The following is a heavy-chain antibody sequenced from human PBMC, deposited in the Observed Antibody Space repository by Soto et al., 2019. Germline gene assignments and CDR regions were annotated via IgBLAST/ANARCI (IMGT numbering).Heavy chain of an antibody. J-gene: IGHJ4*02. CDR3: AKDQQGSSSWYGSFDY. CDR2: ISWNSGSI. Sequence: DVQLVESGGGLVQPGRSLRLSCAASGFTFDDYAMHWVRQAPGKGLEWVSGISWNSGSIGYADSVKGRFTISRDNAKNSLYLQMNSLRAEDTALYYCAKDQQGSSSWYGSFDYWGQGTLVPVSS. D-gene: IGHD6-13*01. CDR1: GFTFDDYA. V-gene: IGHV3-9*01.